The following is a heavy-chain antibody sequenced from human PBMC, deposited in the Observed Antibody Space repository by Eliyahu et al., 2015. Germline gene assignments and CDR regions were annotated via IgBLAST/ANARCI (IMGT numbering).Heavy chain of an antibody. D-gene: IGHD6-13*01. CDR2: IYTSGST. V-gene: IGHV4-4*09. CDR1: GGSISSYY. CDR3: ARHVTRGRAAAGTFDP. J-gene: IGHJ5*02. Sequence: QVQLQESGPGLVKPSETLSLTCTVSGGSISSYYWSWIRQPPGKGLEWIGYIYTSGSTNYNPSLKSRVTISVDTSKNQFSLKLSSVTAADTAVYYCARHVTRGRAAAGTFDPWGQGTLVTVSS.